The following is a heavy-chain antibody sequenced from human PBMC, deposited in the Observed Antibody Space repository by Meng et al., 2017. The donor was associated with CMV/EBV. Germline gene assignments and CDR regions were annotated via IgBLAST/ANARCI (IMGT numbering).Heavy chain of an antibody. V-gene: IGHV4-4*07. CDR1: GGSISSTY. Sequence: VPPQESGPCLVKPSETLSLTCTVSGGSISSTYWSWIRQPAGKGLAWMGRIYTSGSTNYNPSPKSRVTMSVDTSKNQFSLKLSSVTAADTAVYYCARGPEVDYGDYVGLDYWGQGTLVTVSS. CDR3: ARGPEVDYGDYVGLDY. D-gene: IGHD4-17*01. J-gene: IGHJ4*02. CDR2: IYTSGST.